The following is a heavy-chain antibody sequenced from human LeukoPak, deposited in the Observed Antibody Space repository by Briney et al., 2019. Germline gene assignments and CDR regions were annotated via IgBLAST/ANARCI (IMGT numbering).Heavy chain of an antibody. CDR1: GYSFTSYW. V-gene: IGHV5-51*01. J-gene: IGHJ3*02. D-gene: IGHD5-18*01. Sequence: PGESLKISCKGSGYSFTSYWIGWVRQMPGKGLEWMGIIYPGDPDTRYSPSFQGQVTISADKSIGTAYQQWSSLKASDTAVYYCARHRVRGYDAFDIWGQGTMVTVSS. CDR2: IYPGDPDT. CDR3: ARHRVRGYDAFDI.